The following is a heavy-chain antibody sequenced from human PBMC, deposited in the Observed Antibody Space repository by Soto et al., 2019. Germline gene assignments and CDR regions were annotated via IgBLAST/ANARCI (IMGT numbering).Heavy chain of an antibody. CDR2: IYYSGST. Sequence: PSETLSLTCTVSGGSISSYYWSWIRQPPGKGLEWIGYIYYSGSTNYNPSLKSRVTISVDTSKNQFSLKLSSVTAADTAAYYCAGEYYDFWSGYYTGIRWFDPWGQGTLVTVSS. J-gene: IGHJ5*02. CDR1: GGSISSYY. CDR3: AGEYYDFWSGYYTGIRWFDP. D-gene: IGHD3-3*01. V-gene: IGHV4-59*01.